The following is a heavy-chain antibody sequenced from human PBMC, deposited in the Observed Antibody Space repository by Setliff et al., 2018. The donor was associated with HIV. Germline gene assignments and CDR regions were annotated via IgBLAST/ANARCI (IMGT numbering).Heavy chain of an antibody. J-gene: IGHJ4*02. CDR1: GYTLTELS. Sequence: ASVKVSCKVSGYTLTELSIHWVRQPPGQGLEWMGGFDPESGETLYAQNFQDRVTMTDDTSTGTTYMEVTSLRSEDTAIYYCTTFYKLTGTTSFDFWGQGTLVTSPQ. D-gene: IGHD1-7*01. V-gene: IGHV1-24*01. CDR3: TTFYKLTGTTSFDF. CDR2: FDPESGET.